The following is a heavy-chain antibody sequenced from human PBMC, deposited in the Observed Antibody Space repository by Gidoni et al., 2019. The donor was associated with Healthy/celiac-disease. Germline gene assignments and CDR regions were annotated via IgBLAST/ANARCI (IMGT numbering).Heavy chain of an antibody. V-gene: IGHV3-23*01. CDR1: GFTFSSYA. D-gene: IGHD1-26*01. CDR3: AKKGSYQALSYYYYYMDV. Sequence: EVQLLESGGGLVQPGGSLRLSCSASGFTFSSYAMSWVRQAPGKGLEWVSDISGSGGSTYYADSVKGRFTISRDNSKNTLYLQMNSLRAEDTAVYYCAKKGSYQALSYYYYYMDVWGKGTTVTVSS. J-gene: IGHJ6*03. CDR2: ISGSGGST.